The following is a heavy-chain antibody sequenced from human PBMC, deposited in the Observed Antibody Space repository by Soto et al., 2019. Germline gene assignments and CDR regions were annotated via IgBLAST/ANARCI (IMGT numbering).Heavy chain of an antibody. CDR2: VYFRGTR. J-gene: IGHJ5*01. CDR3: ARSVYVRGDNYTLES. D-gene: IGHD3-3*01. Sequence: SEALSLTCSVSGASMTAYYWNWIRQSPGKGLEWIGFVYFRGTRNYNPSLKGRVALSIDTSKSQFSLKLTSVTAADTALYYCARSVYVRGDNYTLESWGHGTLGTVS. CDR1: GASMTAYY. V-gene: IGHV4-59*01.